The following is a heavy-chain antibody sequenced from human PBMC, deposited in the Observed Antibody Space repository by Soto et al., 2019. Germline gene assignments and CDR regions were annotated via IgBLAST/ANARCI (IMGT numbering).Heavy chain of an antibody. CDR2: IKQDGSEK. Sequence: GGSLRLSCAASGFTFSSYWMSWVRQAPGKGLEWVANIKQDGSEKYYADSVKGRFTISRDNANNSLYLQMNSLRAEDTAVYYCARYTDPTTVTLLFDYWGQGTLVTVSS. D-gene: IGHD4-4*01. V-gene: IGHV3-7*01. CDR1: GFTFSSYW. J-gene: IGHJ4*02. CDR3: ARYTDPTTVTLLFDY.